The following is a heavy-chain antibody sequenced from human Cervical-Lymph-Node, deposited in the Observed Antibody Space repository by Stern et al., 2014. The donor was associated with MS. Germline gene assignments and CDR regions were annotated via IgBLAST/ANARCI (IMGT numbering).Heavy chain of an antibody. Sequence: LVQSGAEVKKPGSSVKVSCQASGGTFNVYAINWLRQAPGQGLEWMGGIIPIFGTANYAQKFQGRVTITADESTRTSSMQLSSLRSNDTAVYYCARDGRHRDNYGLDVWGQGTTVIVSS. V-gene: IGHV1-69*01. CDR2: IIPIFGTA. J-gene: IGHJ6*02. CDR3: ARDGRHRDNYGLDV. CDR1: GGTFNVYA. D-gene: IGHD2-15*01.